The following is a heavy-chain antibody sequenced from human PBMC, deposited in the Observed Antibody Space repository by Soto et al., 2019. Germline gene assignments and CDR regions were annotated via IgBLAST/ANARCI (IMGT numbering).Heavy chain of an antibody. CDR2: ISGSGAGT. CDR3: AKGATVFGAVISFDYYYGMYV. Sequence: GGSLRLSCTASGFTFSTSAMSSVRQAPGRGLEWVSGISGSGAGTYYADSVKGRFTISRDNSKNTLYLQMSGLRAEDAAVYYCAKGATVFGAVISFDYYYGMYVWGQGTPVTVSS. D-gene: IGHD3-3*01. CDR1: GFTFSTSA. V-gene: IGHV3-23*01. J-gene: IGHJ6*02.